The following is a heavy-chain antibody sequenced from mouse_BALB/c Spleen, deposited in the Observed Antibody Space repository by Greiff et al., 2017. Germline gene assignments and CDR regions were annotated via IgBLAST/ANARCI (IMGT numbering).Heavy chain of an antibody. CDR2: ISSGSSTI. V-gene: IGHV5-17*02. Sequence: EVNLVESGGGLVQPGGSRKLSCAASGFTFSSFGMHWVRQAPEKGLEWVAYISSGSSTIYYADTVKGRFTISRDNPKNTLFLQMTSLRSEDTAMYYCAREWYGNYDYWGQGTTLTVSS. CDR3: AREWYGNYDY. D-gene: IGHD2-10*02. CDR1: GFTFSSFG. J-gene: IGHJ2*01.